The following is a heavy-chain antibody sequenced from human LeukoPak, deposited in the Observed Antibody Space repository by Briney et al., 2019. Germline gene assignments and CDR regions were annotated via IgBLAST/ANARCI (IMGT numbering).Heavy chain of an antibody. J-gene: IGHJ5*02. V-gene: IGHV4-38-2*02. CDR1: DYSITRGYY. D-gene: IGHD3-10*01. CDR2: IYYSGST. Sequence: SETLSLTCTVSDYSITRGYYWGWIRQPPGKGLEWIGSIYYSGSTYYNPSLKSRVTISVDTSKNQFSLKLSSVTAADTAVYYCARDRRKPLGGVDPWGQGTLVTVSS. CDR3: ARDRRKPLGGVDP.